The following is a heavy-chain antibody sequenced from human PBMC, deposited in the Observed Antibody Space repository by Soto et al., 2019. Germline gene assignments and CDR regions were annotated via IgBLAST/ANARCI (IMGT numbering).Heavy chain of an antibody. Sequence: QVQLQESGPGLVKPSQTLSLTCTVSGGSTSSDNYWWWIRQPPGKVLEWIGHIYYSGNTDYNPSHKSRLAISIDTSKSQSSLKLGSVTAADTAVDFCAREGGETSDGLYYFDSWGQGSLVTVSS. V-gene: IGHV4-30-4*01. J-gene: IGHJ4*02. CDR2: IYYSGNT. CDR1: GGSTSSDNY. CDR3: AREGGETSDGLYYFDS. D-gene: IGHD3-16*01.